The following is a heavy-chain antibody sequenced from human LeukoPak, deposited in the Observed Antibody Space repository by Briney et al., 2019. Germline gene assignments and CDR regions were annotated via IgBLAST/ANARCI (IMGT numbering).Heavy chain of an antibody. V-gene: IGHV3-48*03. CDR2: ISTSGSTK. Sequence: GGSLRLSCAASGFSFSSYEMNWVRQAPGKGLEWLSHISTSGSTKYYANSVKGRFTISRDDAKNSVYLQMNSLTAEDTGLYYCARDATTAVGWVYMDVWGKGTTVTISS. D-gene: IGHD6-13*01. CDR1: GFSFSSYE. CDR3: ARDATTAVGWVYMDV. J-gene: IGHJ6*03.